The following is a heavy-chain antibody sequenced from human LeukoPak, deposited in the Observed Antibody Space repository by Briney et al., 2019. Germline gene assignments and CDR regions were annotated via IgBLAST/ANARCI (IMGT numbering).Heavy chain of an antibody. CDR3: ARAAIVVVPAAIRNNWFGP. CDR2: ISGTDNYI. J-gene: IGHJ5*02. CDR1: GFTFSNYT. Sequence: PGGSLRLSCVASGFTFSNYTMNWVRQAPGKGLEWVSSISGTDNYIYQADSVKGRFTMSRDNARNSLFLQMNSLRAEDTAVYYCARAAIVVVPAAIRNNWFGPWGQGTLVTVSS. V-gene: IGHV3-21*01. D-gene: IGHD2-2*02.